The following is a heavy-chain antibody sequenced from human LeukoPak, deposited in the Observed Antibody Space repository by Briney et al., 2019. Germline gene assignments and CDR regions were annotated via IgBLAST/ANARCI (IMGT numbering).Heavy chain of an antibody. J-gene: IGHJ2*01. CDR1: GGSISSGGYS. D-gene: IGHD2-2*01. CDR3: ARAPGCSSTSCYFNHWYFDL. V-gene: IGHV4-30-2*01. CDR2: IYHSGST. Sequence: SQTLSLTCAVSGGSISSGGYSWSWIRQPPGKGLEWIGYIYHSGSTYYNPSLKSRVTISVDRSKNQFSLKLSSVTAADTAVYYCARAPGCSSTSCYFNHWYFDLWGRGTLVTVSS.